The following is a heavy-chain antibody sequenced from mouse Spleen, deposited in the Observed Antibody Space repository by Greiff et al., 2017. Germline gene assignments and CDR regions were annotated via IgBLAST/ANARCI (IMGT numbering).Heavy chain of an antibody. CDR1: GYSITSGYY. CDR2: ISYDGSN. D-gene: IGHD1-1*01. V-gene: IGHV3-6*01. CDR3: ARERGYYYGSSYGFAY. J-gene: IGHJ3*01. Sequence: DVQLQESGPGLVKPSQSLSLTCSVTGYSITSGYYWNWIRQFPGNKLEWMGYISYDGSNNYNPSLKNRISITRDTSKNQFFLKLNSVTTEDTATYYCARERGYYYGSSYGFAYWGQGTLVTVSA.